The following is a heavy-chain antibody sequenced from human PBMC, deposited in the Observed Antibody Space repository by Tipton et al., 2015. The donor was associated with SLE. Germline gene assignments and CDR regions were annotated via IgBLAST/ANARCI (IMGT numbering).Heavy chain of an antibody. CDR3: ARVRWELLTFFDY. CDR1: GGSISSSSYY. CDR2: IYYSGST. V-gene: IGHV4-39*01. D-gene: IGHD1-26*01. Sequence: TLSLTCTVSGGSISSSSYYWGWIRQPPGKGLEWIGSIYYSGSTYYNPSLKSRVTISVDTSKNQFSLKLSSGTAADTAVYYCARVRWELLTFFDYWGQGTLVTVSS. J-gene: IGHJ4*02.